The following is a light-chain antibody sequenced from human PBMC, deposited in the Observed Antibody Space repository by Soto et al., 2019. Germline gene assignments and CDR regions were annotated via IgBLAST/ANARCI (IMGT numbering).Light chain of an antibody. CDR1: HSVSSSY. CDR3: QQYGSSPPIT. CDR2: GAS. V-gene: IGKV3-20*01. Sequence: EIVLTQSPGTLSLSPGERATLSCRASHSVSSSYLALYQQKPGQAPRLLIYGASSRATGIPDRFSGSGSGTDFNLTISRLEPEDFSVYYCQQYGSSPPITFGQGTRLEIK. J-gene: IGKJ5*01.